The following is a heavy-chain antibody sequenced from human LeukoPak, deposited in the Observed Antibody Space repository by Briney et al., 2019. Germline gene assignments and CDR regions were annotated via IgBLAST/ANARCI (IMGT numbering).Heavy chain of an antibody. Sequence: PGGSLRLSCADSGFTFSNYALHWVRQAPGKGLEWVAVISFDGNDKFYAESVKGRFTISRDNSKNTLYLEMNSLRTEDTAVYYCARWSYSSGWYYFDYWGQGTLVTVSS. CDR2: ISFDGNDK. D-gene: IGHD6-19*01. V-gene: IGHV3-30-3*01. CDR3: ARWSYSSGWYYFDY. CDR1: GFTFSNYA. J-gene: IGHJ4*02.